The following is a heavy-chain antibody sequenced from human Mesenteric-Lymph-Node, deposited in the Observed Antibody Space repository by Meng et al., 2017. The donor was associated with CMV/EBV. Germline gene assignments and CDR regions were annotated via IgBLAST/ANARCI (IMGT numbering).Heavy chain of an antibody. CDR2: INPYSGDT. J-gene: IGHJ3*02. Sequence: ASVKVSCKASGYTFTDYSIHWVRQAPGQGLEWLGWINPYSGDTNSARKFQGRVTMTRDTSISTAYMELSRLRSDDTAVYYCARGYYDSSGYMAFDIWGQGTMVTVSS. D-gene: IGHD3-22*01. CDR3: ARGYYDSSGYMAFDI. CDR1: GYTFTDYS. V-gene: IGHV1-2*02.